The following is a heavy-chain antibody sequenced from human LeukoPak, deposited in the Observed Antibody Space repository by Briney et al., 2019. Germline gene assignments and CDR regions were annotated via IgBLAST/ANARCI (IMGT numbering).Heavy chain of an antibody. CDR1: GFTFSSYW. J-gene: IGHJ1*01. CDR2: INTDGSST. V-gene: IGHV3-74*01. CDR3: AREGYSSGWYPFQH. D-gene: IGHD6-19*01. Sequence: GGSLRLSCAASGFTFSSYWMHWVRQAPGKGLVWVSRINTDGSSTSYADSVKGRFTISRDNAKNTLYLQMNSLRAEDTAVYYCAREGYSSGWYPFQHWGQGTLVTVSS.